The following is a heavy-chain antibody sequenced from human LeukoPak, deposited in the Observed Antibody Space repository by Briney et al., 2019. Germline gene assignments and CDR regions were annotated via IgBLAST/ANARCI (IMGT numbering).Heavy chain of an antibody. CDR1: GYTFTGYY. CDR3: ARDTAQYDILTGYYTPYYYGMDV. CDR2: VNPNSGGT. J-gene: IGHJ6*02. D-gene: IGHD3-9*01. Sequence: ASVKVSCKASGYTFTGYYIHWVRPAPGQGLEWMGWVNPNSGGTIYEEKFQGRVNMTRDTSISTAYLELTGLRSVDTAVYYCARDTAQYDILTGYYTPYYYGMDVWGQGTTVTVSS. V-gene: IGHV1-2*02.